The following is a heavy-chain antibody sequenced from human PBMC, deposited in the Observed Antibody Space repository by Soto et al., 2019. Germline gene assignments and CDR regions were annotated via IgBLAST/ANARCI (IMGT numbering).Heavy chain of an antibody. J-gene: IGHJ5*02. CDR3: ARDSSSSSGGGSWFDP. D-gene: IGHD6-6*01. Sequence: SQTLSLTCAISGDCVSSNIAAWNWIRQSPSRGLEWLGRTYYRSKWYNDYAVSVKSRITINANTSKNQFSLQLNSVTPEDTAVYYCARDSSSSSGGGSWFDPWGQGTLVTVSS. V-gene: IGHV6-1*01. CDR1: GDCVSSNIAA. CDR2: TYYRSKWYN.